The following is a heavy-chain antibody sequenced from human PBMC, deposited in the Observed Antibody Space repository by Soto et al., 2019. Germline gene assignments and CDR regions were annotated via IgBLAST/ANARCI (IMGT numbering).Heavy chain of an antibody. V-gene: IGHV4-59*01. CDR3: TRDPGYDSRGYFADY. CDR2: IYYSGRI. Sequence: SETLSLTCTVSGGSISSYYWSWIRQPPGKGLEWIGYIYYSGRINYNPSLKSRVTISEDTSKNQFSLKLSSVTAADTAVYYCTRDPGYDSRGYFADYWGQGTLVTVSS. D-gene: IGHD3-22*01. J-gene: IGHJ4*02. CDR1: GGSISSYY.